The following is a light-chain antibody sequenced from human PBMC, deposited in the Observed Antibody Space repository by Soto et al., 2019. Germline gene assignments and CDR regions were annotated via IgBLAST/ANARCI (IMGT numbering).Light chain of an antibody. CDR1: SSNIGAGYD. J-gene: IGLJ2*01. Sequence: QSVLTQPPSVSGAPGQRVTISCTGSSSNIGAGYDVHWYQQLPGTAPKLLIYGNSNRPSGVPDRFSGSESGTSASLAITGLQAEDEADYYCQSYDSSLSVVFGGGTKPTVL. CDR2: GNS. V-gene: IGLV1-40*01. CDR3: QSYDSSLSVV.